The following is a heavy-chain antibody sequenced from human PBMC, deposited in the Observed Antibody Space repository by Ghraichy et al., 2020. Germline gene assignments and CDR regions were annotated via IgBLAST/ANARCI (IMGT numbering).Heavy chain of an antibody. CDR2: IRYDGSNK. D-gene: IGHD3-22*01. Sequence: GESLNISCAASGFTFSSYGMHWVRQAPGKGLEWVAFIRYDGSNKYYADSVKGRFTISRDNSKNTLYLQMNSLRAEDTAVYYCAKDGLIAVVGPFDYWGQGTLVTVSS. J-gene: IGHJ4*02. CDR1: GFTFSSYG. V-gene: IGHV3-30*02. CDR3: AKDGLIAVVGPFDY.